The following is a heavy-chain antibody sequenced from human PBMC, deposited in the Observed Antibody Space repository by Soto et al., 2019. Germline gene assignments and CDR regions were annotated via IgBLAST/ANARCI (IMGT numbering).Heavy chain of an antibody. Sequence: SVKVSCKASGGTYSSYAISWVRQAPGQGLEWMGGIIPIFGTANYAQKFQGRVTITADESTSTAYMELSSLRSEDTAVYYCAKEGYCSSTSCYAYYYYYYGMDVLGQGTTVTVSS. V-gene: IGHV1-69*13. CDR2: IIPIFGTA. J-gene: IGHJ6*02. CDR1: GGTYSSYA. CDR3: AKEGYCSSTSCYAYYYYYYGMDV. D-gene: IGHD2-2*01.